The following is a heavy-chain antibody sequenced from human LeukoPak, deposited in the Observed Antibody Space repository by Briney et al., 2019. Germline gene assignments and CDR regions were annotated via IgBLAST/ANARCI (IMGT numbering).Heavy chain of an antibody. CDR2: ISGSGGST. J-gene: IGHJ4*02. CDR1: GFTFSSYA. V-gene: IGHV3-23*01. D-gene: IGHD3-10*01. Sequence: GGSLRLSCAASGFTFSSYAMIWVRQAPGKGLEWVSAISGSGGSTYYADSVKGRFTISRDNSKNTLYQQMNSLRAEDTAVYYCAKVDLIFGYVSGKYYWGQGTLVTVSS. CDR3: AKVDLIFGYVSGKYY.